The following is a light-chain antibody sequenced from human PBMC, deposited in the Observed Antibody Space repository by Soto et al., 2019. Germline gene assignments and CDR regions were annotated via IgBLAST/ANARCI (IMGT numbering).Light chain of an antibody. CDR2: VNSGGSH. J-gene: IGLJ7*01. Sequence: QSVLTQSPSASASLGASVKLTCTLSSGHSNYAIAWHQQQPEKGPRYLMKVNSGGSHIKGDGILDRFSGSSSGAERYLFISSLQSEDEAEYYCQTWGTGSAIVVFGGGTQLTVL. CDR3: QTWGTGSAIVV. V-gene: IGLV4-69*01. CDR1: SGHSNYA.